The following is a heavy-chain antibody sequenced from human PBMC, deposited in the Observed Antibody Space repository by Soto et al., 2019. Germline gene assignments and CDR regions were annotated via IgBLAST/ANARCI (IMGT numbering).Heavy chain of an antibody. V-gene: IGHV3-21*01. J-gene: IGHJ4*02. Sequence: EVQLVESGGGLVKPGGSLRLSCAASGFTFSDNSMNWVRQAPGKGLEWVSSVSASSTYIYYADSVKGRFTISRDNAKNSVYLQMSSLRAEDTAVYYCARLNYDSGSYSFDYWGQGTLVIVSS. D-gene: IGHD3-10*01. CDR3: ARLNYDSGSYSFDY. CDR1: GFTFSDNS. CDR2: VSASSTYI.